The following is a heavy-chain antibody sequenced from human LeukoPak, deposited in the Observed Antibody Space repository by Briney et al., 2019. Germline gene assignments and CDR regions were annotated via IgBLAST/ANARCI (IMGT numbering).Heavy chain of an antibody. J-gene: IGHJ4*02. D-gene: IGHD3-22*01. V-gene: IGHV4-4*02. CDR1: GGSISSSNW. CDR2: IYHSGST. Sequence: SETLSLTCAVSGGSISSSNWWSWVRQPPGKGLEWIGEIYHSGSTNYNPSLKSRVTIPVDKSKNQFSLKLSSVTAADTAVYYCARDGSSTRNYYDSSGYYLWGQGTLVTVSS. CDR3: ARDGSSTRNYYDSSGYYL.